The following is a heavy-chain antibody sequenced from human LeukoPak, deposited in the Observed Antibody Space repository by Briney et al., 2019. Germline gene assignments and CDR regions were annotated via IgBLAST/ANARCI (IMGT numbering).Heavy chain of an antibody. CDR3: ASASYRSSYDSSGYYPFDY. CDR1: GGSFSGYY. CDR2: INHSGST. V-gene: IGHV4-34*01. Sequence: SETLSLTCAVYGGSFSGYYWSWIRQPPGKGLEWIGEINHSGSTNYNPSLKSRVIISVDTSKNQFSLKLSSVTAADTAVYYCASASYRSSYDSSGYYPFDYWGQGTLVTVSS. J-gene: IGHJ4*02. D-gene: IGHD3-22*01.